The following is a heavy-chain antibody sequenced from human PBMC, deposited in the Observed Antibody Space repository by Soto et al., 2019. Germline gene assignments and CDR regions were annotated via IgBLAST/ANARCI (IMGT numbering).Heavy chain of an antibody. CDR3: AKESSSGTTLDY. D-gene: IGHD6-19*01. J-gene: IGHJ4*02. CDR1: TFTFRTYT. V-gene: IGHV3-23*01. CDR2: ISFSGGST. Sequence: EVQLLESGGGLAQPGGSLRLSCAASTFTFRTYTMSWVRQAPGKGLEWVSTISFSGGSTYYADSVKGRFTISRDNSKNTQYLKMNSMRAEDTAVYYCAKESSSGTTLDYWGQGTLATVSS.